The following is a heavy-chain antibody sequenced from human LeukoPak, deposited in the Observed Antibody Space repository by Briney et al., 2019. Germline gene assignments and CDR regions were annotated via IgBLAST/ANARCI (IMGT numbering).Heavy chain of an antibody. Sequence: NPSKTLSLTCTVSGGSISSSSYYWGWIRQPPGKGLEWIGSIYYSGSTYYNPSLKSRVTISVDTSKNQFSLKLSSVTAADTAVYYCARQGISPGSWYYSDYWGQGTLVTVSS. CDR2: IYYSGST. CDR1: GGSISSSSYY. CDR3: ARQGISPGSWYYSDY. V-gene: IGHV4-39*01. D-gene: IGHD6-13*01. J-gene: IGHJ4*02.